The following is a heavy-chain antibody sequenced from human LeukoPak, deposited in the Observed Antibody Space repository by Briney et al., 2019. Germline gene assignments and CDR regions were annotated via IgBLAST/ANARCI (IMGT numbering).Heavy chain of an antibody. D-gene: IGHD2-21*02. CDR3: ATSFAAVTFFDF. Sequence: PGGSLRLSCAASGFTVSNNYMSWVRQAPGEGLEWVSIIYSGGRTNYADSVKGRFTISRDTSKNTPYLQMNSLRAEDTAVYYRATSFAAVTFFDFWGQGTLVTVSS. J-gene: IGHJ4*02. CDR1: GFTVSNNY. CDR2: IYSGGRT. V-gene: IGHV3-66*01.